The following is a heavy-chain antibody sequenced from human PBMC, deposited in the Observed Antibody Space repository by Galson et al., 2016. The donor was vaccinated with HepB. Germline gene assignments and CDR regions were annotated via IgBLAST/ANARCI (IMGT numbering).Heavy chain of an antibody. CDR2: ISSHNSNI. CDR3: VRGAGGYAPHFDY. CDR1: GFTFNYYG. V-gene: IGHV3-21*01. D-gene: IGHD5-12*01. J-gene: IGHJ4*02. Sequence: SLRLSCAASGFTFNYYGMIWVRQSPGKGLEWVSFISSHNSNIYYAGSVNGRFTISRDNAYNSLYLQMNSLRVEDTAVYYCVRGAGGYAPHFDYWGQGTLVTVSS.